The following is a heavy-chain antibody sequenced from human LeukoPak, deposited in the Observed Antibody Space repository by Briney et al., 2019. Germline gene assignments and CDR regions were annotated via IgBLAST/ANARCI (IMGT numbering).Heavy chain of an antibody. J-gene: IGHJ4*02. D-gene: IGHD1-26*01. CDR3: VRDGATGCDD. CDR1: GYTFTSYS. V-gene: IGHV1-18*01. CDR2: FSAYIGNT. Sequence: ASVKVSCKASGYTFTSYSTSWVRPAPGPGVGWVGCFSAYIGNTTYAQKLQGSVTMTTDTTTTTAYMELRSLRSEDTVKYYCVRDGATGCDDWGQGTLVTVSS.